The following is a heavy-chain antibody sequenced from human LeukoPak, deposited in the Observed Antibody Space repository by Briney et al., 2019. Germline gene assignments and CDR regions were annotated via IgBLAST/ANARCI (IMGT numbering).Heavy chain of an antibody. CDR1: GFTFSGYT. J-gene: IGHJ4*02. CDR3: ARQYTYGHWYFDY. D-gene: IGHD5-18*01. V-gene: IGHV3-30*03. Sequence: GGSLRLSCAASGFTFSGYTMHWVRQAPGKGLEWVAVFSRDGGSISYADSVKGRVTISRDNSKNTLYLQMNSLRTEDTAVYYCARQYTYGHWYFDYWGQGTLVTVSS. CDR2: FSRDGGSI.